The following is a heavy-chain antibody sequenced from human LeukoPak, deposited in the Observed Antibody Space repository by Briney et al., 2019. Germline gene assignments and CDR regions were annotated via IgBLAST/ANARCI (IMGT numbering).Heavy chain of an antibody. CDR2: ISSGGDT. D-gene: IGHD6-19*01. CDR3: AKDFSPPYSSGWYESFGFDY. CDR1: GVTVSSNY. V-gene: IGHV3-53*01. Sequence: GGSLRLSCAASGVTVSSNYMSWLRQAPGQGLEWVSVISSGGDTYYADSVKGRFTISRDSSKNTLYLQMNSLRAEDTAVYYCAKDFSPPYSSGWYESFGFDYWGQGTLVTVSS. J-gene: IGHJ4*02.